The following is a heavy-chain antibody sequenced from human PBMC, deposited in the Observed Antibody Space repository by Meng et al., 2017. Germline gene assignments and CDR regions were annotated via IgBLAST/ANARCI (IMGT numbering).Heavy chain of an antibody. CDR1: GYSISSGYY. V-gene: IGHV4-38-2*02. CDR3: ARGATGPYGSGSYYNRRNSDAFDI. Sequence: SETLSLTCTVSGYSISSGYYWCWIRQPPGKGLEWIGSIYHSGSTYYNPSLKSRVTISVDTSKNQFSLKLSSVTAADTAVYYCARGATGPYGSGSYYNRRNSDAFDIWGQGKMVNVSS. CDR2: IYHSGST. J-gene: IGHJ3*02. D-gene: IGHD3-10*01.